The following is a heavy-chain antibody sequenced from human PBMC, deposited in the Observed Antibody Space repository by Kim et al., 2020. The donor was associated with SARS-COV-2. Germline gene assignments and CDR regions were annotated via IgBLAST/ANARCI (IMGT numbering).Heavy chain of an antibody. D-gene: IGHD3-10*01. CDR3: ASLDSAQVPGVF. V-gene: IGHV3-7*03. Sequence: YYVDSVKGRYTLSRDNAKHSLYLEMNSLRREDTVLYYCASLDSAQVPGVFWGQGTLVTVSS. J-gene: IGHJ4*02.